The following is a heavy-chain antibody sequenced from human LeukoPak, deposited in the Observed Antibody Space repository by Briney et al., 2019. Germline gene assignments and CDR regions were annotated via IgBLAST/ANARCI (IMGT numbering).Heavy chain of an antibody. V-gene: IGHV3-23*01. J-gene: IGHJ4*02. CDR1: GFTFSSYA. CDR3: AKIWSSYDYVWGSYPLDY. Sequence: GGSLRLSCTTSGFTFSSYALSWVRQAPGKGLEWVSAISGSGGSTYYADSVKGRFTISRDNSKNTLYLQMNSLRAEDTAVYYCAKIWSSYDYVWGSYPLDYWGQGTLVTVSS. CDR2: ISGSGGST. D-gene: IGHD3-16*02.